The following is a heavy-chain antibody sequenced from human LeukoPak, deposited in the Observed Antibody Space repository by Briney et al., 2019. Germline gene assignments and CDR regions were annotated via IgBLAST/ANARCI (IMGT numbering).Heavy chain of an antibody. CDR1: GGSISSGGYY. D-gene: IGHD3-10*01. CDR3: ARRGSMVRGVTAFDY. CDR2: IFTSGST. V-gene: IGHV4-61*02. Sequence: SETLSLTCTVSGGSISSGGYYWSWIRQPAGKGLEWIGRIFTSGSTNYNPSLKSRVTISVDTSKNQLSLKLSSVTAADTAVYYCARRGSMVRGVTAFDYWGQGTLVTVSS. J-gene: IGHJ4*02.